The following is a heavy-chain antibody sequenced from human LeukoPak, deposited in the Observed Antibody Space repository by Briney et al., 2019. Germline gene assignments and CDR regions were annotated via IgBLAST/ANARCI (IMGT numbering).Heavy chain of an antibody. D-gene: IGHD2-2*01. J-gene: IGHJ6*03. CDR1: GGSFSGYY. CDR2: INHSGST. V-gene: IGHV4-34*01. CDR3: ARKVPAARLYYYYYYYMDV. Sequence: SETLSLTCAVYGGSFSGYYWSWIRQPPGKGLEWIGEINHSGSTNYNPSLKSRVTISVDTSKNQFSLKLSSVTAADTAVYYCARKVPAARLYYYYYYYMDVWGKGTTVTVSS.